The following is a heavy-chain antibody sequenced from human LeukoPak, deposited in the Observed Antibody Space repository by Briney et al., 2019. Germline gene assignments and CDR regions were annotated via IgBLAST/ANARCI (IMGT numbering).Heavy chain of an antibody. CDR1: GGSISSYY. V-gene: IGHV4-59*01. CDR3: ARAGRWEGRPHAFDI. D-gene: IGHD1-26*01. Sequence: SETLSLTCTVSGGSISSYYWNWIRRPPGKRLEWIGYIYYSGTTNYNPSLKSRVTISVDTSKSQFSLKLSSVTAADTALYYCARAGRWEGRPHAFDIWGQGTMVTVSS. CDR2: IYYSGTT. J-gene: IGHJ3*02.